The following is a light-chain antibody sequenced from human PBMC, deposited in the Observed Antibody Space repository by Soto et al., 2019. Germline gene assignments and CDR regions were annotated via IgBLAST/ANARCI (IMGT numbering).Light chain of an antibody. CDR3: QNYNSSPRT. J-gene: IGKJ1*01. CDR1: QSISSY. Sequence: DIQMTQSPSFLSASVRDRVTITCRASQSISSYLAWYQQKPGKVPKLLIYGASTLQSGVPSRFSGSGSGTDFTLTISRLQPEDFATYYCQNYNSSPRTFGQGTKVDIK. CDR2: GAS. V-gene: IGKV1-27*01.